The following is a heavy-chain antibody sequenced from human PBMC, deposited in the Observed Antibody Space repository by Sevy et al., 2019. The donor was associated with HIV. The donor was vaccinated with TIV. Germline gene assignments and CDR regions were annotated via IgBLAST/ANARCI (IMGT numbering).Heavy chain of an antibody. J-gene: IGHJ3*02. V-gene: IGHV3-23*01. CDR2: ISGSGGST. D-gene: IGHD2-8*01. Sequence: GGSLRLSCAASGFTFSSYAMGWVRQAPGKGLEWVSAISGSGGSTYYADSVKGRFTISRDNSKNTLYLQMNSLRAEDTAVYYCAKESNDVVLMVYATGGAFDIWGQGTMVTVSS. CDR3: AKESNDVVLMVYATGGAFDI. CDR1: GFTFSSYA.